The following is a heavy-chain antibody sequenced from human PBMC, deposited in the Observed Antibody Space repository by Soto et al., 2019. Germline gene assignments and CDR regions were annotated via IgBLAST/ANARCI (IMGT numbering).Heavy chain of an antibody. J-gene: IGHJ4*02. D-gene: IGHD5-18*01. V-gene: IGHV3-23*01. CDR1: GFTFSTCA. Sequence: SGGSLRLSCAASGFTFSTCAMSWVRQAPGKGLEWVSTISGDGVRALYRDSVKGRFTISRDNSKNTVYLQMSRLRDDDTAVYFCAGRISTNGYCWGQGAPVTVSS. CDR3: AGRISTNGYC. CDR2: ISGDGVRA.